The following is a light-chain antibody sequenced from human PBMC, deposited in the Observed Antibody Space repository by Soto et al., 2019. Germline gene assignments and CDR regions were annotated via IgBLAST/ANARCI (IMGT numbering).Light chain of an antibody. V-gene: IGKV3D-20*02. J-gene: IGKJ5*01. Sequence: EIVLTHSPGTQSLSPGERASLSCRASQSVMSNYVAWYHQKPGQAPRLLISGASTRAAGIPDRFSGSGSGTEFTLTISSLEPEDFAVYYCQQRSNWPPTFGQGTRLEIK. CDR3: QQRSNWPPT. CDR2: GAS. CDR1: QSVMSNY.